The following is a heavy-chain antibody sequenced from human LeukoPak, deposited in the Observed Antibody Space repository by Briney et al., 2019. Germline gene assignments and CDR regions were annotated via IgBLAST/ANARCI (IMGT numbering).Heavy chain of an antibody. Sequence: SETLSLTCTVSGGSISSYYWSWIRQPPGKGLEWIGYIYYSGSTNYNPSLKSRVTISVDTSKNQFSLKLSSVTAADTAVYYCARHASGSYWDFDYWGQGTPVTVSS. D-gene: IGHD1-26*01. CDR1: GGSISSYY. CDR2: IYYSGST. J-gene: IGHJ4*02. V-gene: IGHV4-59*08. CDR3: ARHASGSYWDFDY.